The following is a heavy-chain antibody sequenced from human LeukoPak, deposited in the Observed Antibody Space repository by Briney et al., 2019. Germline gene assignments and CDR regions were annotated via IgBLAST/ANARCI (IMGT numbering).Heavy chain of an antibody. V-gene: IGHV3-48*02. Sequence: GGSLRLSCAASGFTFSSYAMSWVRQAPGKGLEWVSYISSSSSTIYYADSVKGRFTISRDNAKNSLYLQMNSLRDEDTAVYYCARGGSGYSYGKIDSWGQGILVTVSS. CDR3: ARGGSGYSYGKIDS. CDR1: GFTFSSYA. J-gene: IGHJ4*02. D-gene: IGHD5-18*01. CDR2: ISSSSSTI.